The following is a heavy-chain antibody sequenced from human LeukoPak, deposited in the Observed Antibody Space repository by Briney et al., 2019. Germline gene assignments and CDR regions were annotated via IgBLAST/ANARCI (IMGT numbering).Heavy chain of an antibody. Sequence: GGSLRLSCAASGFTFSSYSMAWVRQAPGMGLEWVSVISGTGGTTYYADSVKGRFTISRDNSKNTLYLQMNSLRAEDTAVYFCARAAMVRGVDYFDYWGQGTLVTVSS. CDR3: ARAAMVRGVDYFDY. CDR2: ISGTGGTT. V-gene: IGHV3-23*01. D-gene: IGHD3-10*01. CDR1: GFTFSSYS. J-gene: IGHJ4*02.